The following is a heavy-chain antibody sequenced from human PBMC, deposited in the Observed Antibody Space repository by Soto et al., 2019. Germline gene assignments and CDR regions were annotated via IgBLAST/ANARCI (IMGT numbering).Heavy chain of an antibody. J-gene: IGHJ3*02. CDR3: ARDPGIAAAGIGAFDI. Sequence: QVQLVQSGAEVKKPGSSVKVSCKASGGTFSSYAISWVRQAPGQGLEWMGGIIPIFGTANYAQKFQGRVVIPAAESTSTGYMELSSLRSEDTAVYYCARDPGIAAAGIGAFDIWGQGTMVTVSS. D-gene: IGHD6-13*01. CDR1: GGTFSSYA. CDR2: IIPIFGTA. V-gene: IGHV1-69*01.